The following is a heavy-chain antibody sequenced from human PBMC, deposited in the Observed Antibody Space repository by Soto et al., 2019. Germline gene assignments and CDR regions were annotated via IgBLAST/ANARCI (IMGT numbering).Heavy chain of an antibody. Sequence: GGSLILSCAGSGFTFSNYGMHWVRQAPGKGLEWVSIILNDGSKTYYGDSVKGRFTISRDNSKNTVDLQMNSLGVEDTAIYYCVRDLRAGDYCQRPDYWGQGTLVTVSS. CDR1: GFTFSNYG. V-gene: IGHV3-30*03. D-gene: IGHD3-22*01. J-gene: IGHJ4*02. CDR2: ILNDGSKT. CDR3: VRDLRAGDYCQRPDY.